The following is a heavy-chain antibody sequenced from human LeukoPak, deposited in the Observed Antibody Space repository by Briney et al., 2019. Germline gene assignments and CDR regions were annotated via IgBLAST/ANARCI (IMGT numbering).Heavy chain of an antibody. V-gene: IGHV3-23*01. J-gene: IGHJ4*02. CDR3: AKDHGTAVAGFYY. D-gene: IGHD6-19*01. CDR1: GFSLSTYG. CDR2: FTGTGGST. Sequence: TGGSLRLSCAASGFSLSTYGVSWVRQPPGKGLEWVSGFTGTGGSTYYADSVKGRFTVSRDTSKNTLYLQMNSLRAEDTAIYYCAKDHGTAVAGFYYWGLGTLVTVSS.